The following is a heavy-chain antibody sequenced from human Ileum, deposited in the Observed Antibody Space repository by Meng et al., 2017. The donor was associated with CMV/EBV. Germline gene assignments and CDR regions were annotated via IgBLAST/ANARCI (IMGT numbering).Heavy chain of an antibody. CDR1: GFTFDDYG. Sequence: GESLKISCAASGFTFDDYGMSWVRQAPGKGLEWVSGINWNGGSTGYADSVKGRFTISRDNAKNSLYLQMNSLRAEDTALYYCARYSSSWYGMDVWGQRTTVTVSS. V-gene: IGHV3-20*04. CDR2: INWNGGST. J-gene: IGHJ6*02. D-gene: IGHD6-13*01. CDR3: ARYSSSWYGMDV.